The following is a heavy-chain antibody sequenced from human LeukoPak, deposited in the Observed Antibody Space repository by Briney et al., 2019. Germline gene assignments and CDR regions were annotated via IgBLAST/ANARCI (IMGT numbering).Heavy chain of an antibody. V-gene: IGHV4-38-2*01. D-gene: IGHD6-25*01. CDR3: CIVSGYGGKIDY. CDR1: GYSISSGYY. J-gene: IGHJ4*02. CDR2: IYHSGST. Sequence: PSETLSLTCAVSGYSISSGYYWGWIRQPPGKGLEWIGSIYHSGSTYYNPSLKSRVTISVDTSKNQFSLKLSSVTAADTAVYYCCIVSGYGGKIDYWGQGTLVTVSS.